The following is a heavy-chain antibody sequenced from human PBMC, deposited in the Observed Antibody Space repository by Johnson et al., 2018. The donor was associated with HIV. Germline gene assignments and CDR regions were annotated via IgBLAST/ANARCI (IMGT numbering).Heavy chain of an antibody. V-gene: IGHV3-74*02. CDR2: INSDGSST. CDR1: GFTFSSYW. Sequence: VQLVESGGGLVQPGGSLRLSCAASGFTFSSYWMSWVRQAPGKGLVWVSRINSDGSSTTYADSVKGRFTISRDNSDNFLYLYMNRLRTDDTAVYYCVRGWHTSGRCDVFDIWGQGTTVIVSS. CDR3: VRGWHTSGRCDVFDI. J-gene: IGHJ3*02. D-gene: IGHD6-19*01.